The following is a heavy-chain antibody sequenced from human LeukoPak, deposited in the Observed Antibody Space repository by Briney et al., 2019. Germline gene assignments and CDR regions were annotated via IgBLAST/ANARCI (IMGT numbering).Heavy chain of an antibody. J-gene: IGHJ4*02. D-gene: IGHD6-19*01. Sequence: PGGSLRLSCEASGFVFNTFGMHWVRQAPGKGLEWVAALEKDGSNQHYADSVKGRLTTSRDNSKNIFYLQMTNLRAEDTAVYYCARDRIAVPFDHWGQGTLVTVSS. CDR2: LEKDGSNQ. CDR3: ARDRIAVPFDH. V-gene: IGHV3-33*01. CDR1: GFVFNTFG.